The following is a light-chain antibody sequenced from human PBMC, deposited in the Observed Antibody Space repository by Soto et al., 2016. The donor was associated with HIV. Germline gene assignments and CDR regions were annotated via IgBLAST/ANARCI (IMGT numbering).Light chain of an antibody. CDR2: DAS. CDR1: QGISSA. J-gene: IGKJ2*01. V-gene: IGKV1D-13*01. Sequence: AIQLTQSPSSLSASVGDRVTITCRASQGISSALAWYQQKPGKAPRLLIYDASTLKSGVPSWFSGSGFGTDFTLTIYSLQPEDFATYYCQQFKKYPGTFGQGTKLEI. CDR3: QQFKKYPGT.